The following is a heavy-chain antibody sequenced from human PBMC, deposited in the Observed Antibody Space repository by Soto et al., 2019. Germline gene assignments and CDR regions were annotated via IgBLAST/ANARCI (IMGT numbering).Heavy chain of an antibody. V-gene: IGHV5-51*01. CDR3: ARGPRYGSSPFDY. J-gene: IGHJ4*02. CDR2: IYPGDSDT. Sequence: GEPLKISCKGSGYSFSSYWIGWERQLPGKGLEWMGIIYPGDSDTRYSPSFQGQVTISADNSINTAYLQWSSLKASDTAMYFCARGPRYGSSPFDYWGQGXLVTVSS. CDR1: GYSFSSYW. D-gene: IGHD6-19*01.